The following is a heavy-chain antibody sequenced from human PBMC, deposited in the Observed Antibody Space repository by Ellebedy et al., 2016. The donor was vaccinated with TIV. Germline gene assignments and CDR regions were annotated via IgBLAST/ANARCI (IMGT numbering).Heavy chain of an antibody. CDR3: SRGVRGVVPAGILDN. V-gene: IGHV3-23*01. J-gene: IGHJ4*02. CDR2: ISGTGLSM. D-gene: IGHD2-2*01. CDR1: GFIFSNYA. Sequence: GESLKISXAASGFIFSNYAMTWVRQAPGKGLEWVSTISGTGLSMYYADSVKGRFTISRDNSRNTLSLQMNSLRAEDTALYYCSRGVRGVVPAGILDNWGQGALVTVSS.